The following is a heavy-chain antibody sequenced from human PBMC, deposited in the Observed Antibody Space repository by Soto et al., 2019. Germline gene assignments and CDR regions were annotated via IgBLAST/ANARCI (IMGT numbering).Heavy chain of an antibody. Sequence: QVQLVQSGAEVKKPGASVKVSCKASGYTFTSYGISWVRQAPGQGLEWMGWISAYNGNTNYAQKLQGRVTMTIETTTSTAYMELSSMRSDDTAVYYCARDRSGGNGLYSFAYWGQGTLVTVSS. J-gene: IGHJ4*02. CDR1: GYTFTSYG. CDR3: ARDRSGGNGLYSFAY. CDR2: ISAYNGNT. D-gene: IGHD2-15*01. V-gene: IGHV1-18*01.